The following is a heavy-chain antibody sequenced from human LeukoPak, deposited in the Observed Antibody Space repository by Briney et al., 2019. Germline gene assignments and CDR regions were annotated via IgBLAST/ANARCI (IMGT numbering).Heavy chain of an antibody. D-gene: IGHD2/OR15-2a*01. Sequence: GGSLRLSCAASGFTFSSYAMHWVRQAPGKGLEWVAVISYDGSNKYYADSVKGRFTISRDNSKNTLYLQMSSLRAEDTAVYYCARETTFGYFDYWGQGTLVTVSS. CDR1: GFTFSSYA. CDR2: ISYDGSNK. V-gene: IGHV3-30-3*01. J-gene: IGHJ4*02. CDR3: ARETTFGYFDY.